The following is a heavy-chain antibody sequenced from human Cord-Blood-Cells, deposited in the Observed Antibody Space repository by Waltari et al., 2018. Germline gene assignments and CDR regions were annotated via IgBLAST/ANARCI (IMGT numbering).Heavy chain of an antibody. V-gene: IGHV4-59*11. Sequence: QVQLQESGPGLVKPSETLSLTCTVSGGSISSHYWSWIRQPPGKGLEWIGYIYYSGSTNHDPSHKSRVTISVDTSKNQFSLKLSSVTAADTAVYYCARGGCSSTSCFYYYYGMDVWGQGTTVTVSS. CDR2: IYYSGST. CDR3: ARGGCSSTSCFYYYYGMDV. D-gene: IGHD2-2*01. J-gene: IGHJ6*02. CDR1: GGSISSHY.